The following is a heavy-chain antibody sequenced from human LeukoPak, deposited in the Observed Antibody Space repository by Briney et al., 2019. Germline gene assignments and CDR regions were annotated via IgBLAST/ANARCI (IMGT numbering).Heavy chain of an antibody. V-gene: IGHV3-30*03. D-gene: IGHD6-19*01. CDR2: ISYDGSNK. J-gene: IGHJ4*02. Sequence: GGSLRLSCGASGITFSSYGMHWVRQAPGKGLEWVASISYDGSNKYYADSVKGRFTISRDNSKNTLFLQMNSLRAEDTAIYYCARDLGSYSSGWYMGFDYWGQGTLVTVSS. CDR3: ARDLGSYSSGWYMGFDY. CDR1: GITFSSYG.